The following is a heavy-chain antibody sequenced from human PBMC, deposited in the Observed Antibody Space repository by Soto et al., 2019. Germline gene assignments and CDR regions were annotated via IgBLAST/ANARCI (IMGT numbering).Heavy chain of an antibody. D-gene: IGHD6-19*01. V-gene: IGHV1-2*02. CDR2: MNNGGGT. CDR3: ATSSDWSPSLDY. CDR1: QYTFSNYY. Sequence: ASLQVSCKASQYTFSNYYLHWVRQAPGQRPEWMGWMNNGGGTIYAQEFQGRLTMTRDTSITTAYMELNRLSSDDTGFYYGATSSDWSPSLDYWGQGTLVTVSS. J-gene: IGHJ4*02.